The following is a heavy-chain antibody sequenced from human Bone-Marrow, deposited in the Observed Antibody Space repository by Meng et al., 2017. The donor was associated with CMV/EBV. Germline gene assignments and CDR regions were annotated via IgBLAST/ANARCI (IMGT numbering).Heavy chain of an antibody. J-gene: IGHJ4*02. Sequence: GESLKISCAASGFTFSSYGMHWVRQAPGKGLEWVAFIRYDGSNKYYADSVKGRFTISRDNSKNTLYLQMNSLRAEDTAVYYCAKLYGGLGVLDYWGQGTRVTVSS. V-gene: IGHV3-30*02. CDR1: GFTFSSYG. D-gene: IGHD4-23*01. CDR2: IRYDGSNK. CDR3: AKLYGGLGVLDY.